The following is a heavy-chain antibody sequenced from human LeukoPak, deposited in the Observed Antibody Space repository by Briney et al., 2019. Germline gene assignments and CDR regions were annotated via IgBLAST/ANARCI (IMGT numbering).Heavy chain of an antibody. CDR2: INHSGST. J-gene: IGHJ5*02. CDR1: GGSFSGYY. D-gene: IGHD3-10*01. V-gene: IGHV4-34*01. Sequence: SETLSLTCAVYGGSFSGYYWSWIRQPPGKGLEWIREINHSGSTNYNPSLKSRVTISVDTSKNQFSLKLSSVTAADTAVYYCARGPLWFGELLYSWGQGTLVTVSS. CDR3: ARGPLWFGELLYS.